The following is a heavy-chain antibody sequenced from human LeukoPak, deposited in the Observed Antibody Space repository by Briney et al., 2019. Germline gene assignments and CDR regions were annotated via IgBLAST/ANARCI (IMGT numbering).Heavy chain of an antibody. J-gene: IGHJ5*02. Sequence: GGSLRLSCAASGFTFTSYWMNWVRQAPGKGLEWVALINPDGSQTNYVDSVKGRFTISRDNAENSLYLQMNTLRAEDPAVYYCARDLGYGALDPWGQGTLVAVSS. CDR2: INPDGSQT. D-gene: IGHD4-17*01. V-gene: IGHV3-7*01. CDR1: GFTFTSYW. CDR3: ARDLGYGALDP.